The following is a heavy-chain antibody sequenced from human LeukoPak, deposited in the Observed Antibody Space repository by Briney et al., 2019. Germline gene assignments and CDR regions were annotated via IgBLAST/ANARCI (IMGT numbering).Heavy chain of an antibody. CDR3: ATSQNETRYSSGWSYYFDY. J-gene: IGHJ4*02. V-gene: IGHV1-69*13. Sequence: SVKVSCKASGGTFSSYAISWVRQAPGQGLEWMGGIIPIFGTANYAQKFQGRVTITADESTSTAYMELSSLRSEDTAVYYCATSQNETRYSSGWSYYFDYWGQGTPVTVSS. CDR2: IIPIFGTA. D-gene: IGHD6-19*01. CDR1: GGTFSSYA.